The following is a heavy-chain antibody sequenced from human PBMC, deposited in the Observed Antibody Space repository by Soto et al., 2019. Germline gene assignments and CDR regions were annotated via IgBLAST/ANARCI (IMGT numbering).Heavy chain of an antibody. J-gene: IGHJ6*02. CDR1: GFTFSSYG. Sequence: GGPLRLSCAASGFTFSSYGMHWVRQAPGKGLEWVAVIWYDGSNKYYADSVKGRFTISRDNSKNTLYLQMNSLRAEDTAVYYCARAGITMVRGDLGMDVWGQGTTVTVSS. CDR2: IWYDGSNK. D-gene: IGHD3-10*01. V-gene: IGHV3-33*01. CDR3: ARAGITMVRGDLGMDV.